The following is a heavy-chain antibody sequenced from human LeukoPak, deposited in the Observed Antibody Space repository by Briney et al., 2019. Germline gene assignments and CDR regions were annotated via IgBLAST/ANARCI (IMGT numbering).Heavy chain of an antibody. D-gene: IGHD3-3*01. CDR1: GFTSSSYA. CDR2: ISGSGGST. J-gene: IGHJ3*02. CDR3: AKDQKGSISLDAFDI. V-gene: IGHV3-23*01. Sequence: PGGSLRLSCAASGFTSSSYAMSWVRQAPGKGLEGVSAISGSGGSTYYADSVKGRFTISRDNSKNFLYLQMNSLRADDTAVYYCAKDQKGSISLDAFDIWGQGTMVTVSS.